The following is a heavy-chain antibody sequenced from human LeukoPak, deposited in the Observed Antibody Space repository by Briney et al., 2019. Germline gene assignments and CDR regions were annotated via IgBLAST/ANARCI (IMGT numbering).Heavy chain of an antibody. CDR1: GGSISRSNW. CDR2: IYHSGTT. V-gene: IGHV4-4*02. Sequence: SETLSLTCAVSGGSISRSNWWIWVRQPPGKGLEWIGEIYHSGTTNYNPSLKSRATISVDKSKNQFSLKLSSVTAADTAVYYCARWNSGWYGLRGFVGFDYWGQGTLVTVSS. D-gene: IGHD6-19*01. J-gene: IGHJ4*02. CDR3: ARWNSGWYGLRGFVGFDY.